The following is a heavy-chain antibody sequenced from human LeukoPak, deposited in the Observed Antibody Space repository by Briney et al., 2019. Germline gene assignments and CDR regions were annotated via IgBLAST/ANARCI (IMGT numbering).Heavy chain of an antibody. Sequence: PGGSLRLSCAASGFTFDDYAMRWVRQAPGKGLEWVSGISWNSGSIGYADSVKGRFTISRDNAKNSLYLQMNSLRAEDTALYYCAGVRGGPYDSSVSYSFDYGAQEPR. CDR1: GFTFDDYA. D-gene: IGHD3-22*01. V-gene: IGHV3-9*01. CDR2: ISWNSGSI. CDR3: AGVRGGPYDSSVSYSFDY. J-gene: IGHJ4*01.